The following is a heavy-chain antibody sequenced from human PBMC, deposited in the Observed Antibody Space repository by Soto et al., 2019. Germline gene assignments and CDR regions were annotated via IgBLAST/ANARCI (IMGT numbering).Heavy chain of an antibody. Sequence: ASVKVSCKASGYTFTSYDINWVRQATGQGLEWMGWMNPNSGNTGYAQKFQGRVTMTRNTSISTAYMELSSLRSEDTAVYYCARGRRCSSTSCYVSRKNNYYYYYMDVWGKGTTVTVSS. CDR1: GYTFTSYD. CDR3: ARGRRCSSTSCYVSRKNNYYYYYMDV. D-gene: IGHD2-2*01. V-gene: IGHV1-8*01. CDR2: MNPNSGNT. J-gene: IGHJ6*03.